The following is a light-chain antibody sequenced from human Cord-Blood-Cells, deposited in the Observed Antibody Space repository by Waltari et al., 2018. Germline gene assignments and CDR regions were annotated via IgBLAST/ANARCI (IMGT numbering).Light chain of an antibody. V-gene: IGKV1-33*01. CDR3: QQYDNLPPNT. CDR1: QDISNY. Sequence: DIQMTQSPSSLSASVGDRVTITCQASQDISNYLNWYQQKPGKAPKLLIYDASNLETGVPSRFSGSGSGTDFTFTISSLQPEDIATYYCQQYDNLPPNTFG. J-gene: IGKJ2*01. CDR2: DAS.